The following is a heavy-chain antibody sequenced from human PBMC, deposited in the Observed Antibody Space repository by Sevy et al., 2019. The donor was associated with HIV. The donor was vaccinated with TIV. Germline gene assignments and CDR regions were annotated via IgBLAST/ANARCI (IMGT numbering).Heavy chain of an antibody. CDR1: GFTFSSYG. CDR2: ISYDGSNK. J-gene: IGHJ4*02. D-gene: IGHD2-2*01. CDR3: AKDGGYCSSTSCYAIYYFDY. V-gene: IGHV3-30*18. Sequence: GGSLRLSCAASGFTFSSYGMHWVRQAPGKGLEWVAVISYDGSNKYYADSVKGRFTISRDNSKNTLYLQINSLRAEDTAVYYCAKDGGYCSSTSCYAIYYFDYWGQGTLVTVSS.